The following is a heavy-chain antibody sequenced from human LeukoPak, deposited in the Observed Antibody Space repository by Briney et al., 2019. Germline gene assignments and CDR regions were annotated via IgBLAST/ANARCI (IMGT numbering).Heavy chain of an antibody. CDR2: INHSGST. CDR3: ARRKGVATIDY. D-gene: IGHD5-12*01. J-gene: IGHJ4*02. CDR1: GGSFGANY. Sequence: PSETLSLTCVVYGGSFGANYWSWIRQPPGKGLEWIGEINHSGSTNYNPSLKSRVTISVDTSKNRFSLKLSSVTAADTAVYYCARRKGVATIDYWGQGTLVTVSS. V-gene: IGHV4-34*01.